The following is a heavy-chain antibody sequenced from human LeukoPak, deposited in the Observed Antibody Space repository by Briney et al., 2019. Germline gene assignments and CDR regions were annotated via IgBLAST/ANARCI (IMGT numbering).Heavy chain of an antibody. D-gene: IGHD4-23*01. CDR1: GFTFSSYS. Sequence: PGGSLRLSCAASGFTFSSYSMNWVRQAPGKGLAWDSYISSSSSTIYYADSVKGRFTISRGNSKNTLLLQMNSLRAEDTAIYYCARSGGVITVAPFDCWGQGSLVTVS. J-gene: IGHJ4*02. V-gene: IGHV3-48*01. CDR3: ARSGGVITVAPFDC. CDR2: ISSSSSTI.